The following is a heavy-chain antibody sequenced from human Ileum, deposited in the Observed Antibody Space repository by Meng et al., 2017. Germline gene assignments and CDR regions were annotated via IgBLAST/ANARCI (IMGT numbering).Heavy chain of an antibody. Sequence: GESLKISCAASGFSLSTYWMSWVRQAPGKGLEWVASINQDGNTRHYVDSVRGRFTITRDNAKNSLYLQMNSLRAEDTSLYYCVRLGPISSETSWDTWGQGTLVTVSS. V-gene: IGHV3-7*01. CDR1: GFSLSTYW. D-gene: IGHD3-10*01. CDR3: VRLGPISSETSWDT. J-gene: IGHJ5*02. CDR2: INQDGNTR.